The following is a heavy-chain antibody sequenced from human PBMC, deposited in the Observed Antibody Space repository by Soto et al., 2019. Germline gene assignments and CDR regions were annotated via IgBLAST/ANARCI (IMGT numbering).Heavy chain of an antibody. D-gene: IGHD5-18*01. Sequence: GGSLRLSCAASGFTFSSYAMSWVRQAPGKGLEWVSAISGSGGDTYYADSVKGRFTISRDNSKNTLYLQMNSLRVEDTAVYYCEIGYSYAPLDPCGEGTTVTVYS. CDR3: EIGYSYAPLDP. V-gene: IGHV3-23*01. CDR2: ISGSGGDT. CDR1: GFTFSSYA. J-gene: IGHJ5*02.